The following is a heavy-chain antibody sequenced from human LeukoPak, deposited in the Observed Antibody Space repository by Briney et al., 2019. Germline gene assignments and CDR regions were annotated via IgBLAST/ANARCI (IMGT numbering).Heavy chain of an antibody. CDR2: IWYDGSNK. CDR3: AGEEFLEWCFDY. CDR1: GFTFSSYG. Sequence: GGSLRLSCAASGFTFSSYGMHWVRQAPGKGLEWVAVIWYDGSNKYYADSVKGRFTISRDNSKDTLYLQMNSLRAEDTAVYYCAGEEFLEWCFDYWGQGTLVTVSS. J-gene: IGHJ4*02. V-gene: IGHV3-33*01. D-gene: IGHD3-3*01.